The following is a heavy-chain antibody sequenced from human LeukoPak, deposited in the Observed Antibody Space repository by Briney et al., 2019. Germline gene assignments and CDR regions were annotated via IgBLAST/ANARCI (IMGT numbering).Heavy chain of an antibody. J-gene: IGHJ4*02. D-gene: IGHD3-10*01. CDR3: ARIGGSGTYWDY. CDR1: GFTFSDYW. CDR2: IKYHGSDE. V-gene: IGHV3-7*01. Sequence: GGSLRLSCAASGFTFSDYWMSWVRQAPGKGLEWVANIKYHGSDEHYVDSVRGRFTISRDNAKNSLFLQMNSLRAEDTAVYYCARIGGSGTYWDYWGREPWSPSPQ.